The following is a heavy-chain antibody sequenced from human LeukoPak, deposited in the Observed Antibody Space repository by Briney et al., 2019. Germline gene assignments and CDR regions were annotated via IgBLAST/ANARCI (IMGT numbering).Heavy chain of an antibody. Sequence: GGSLRLSCAASGFTFDDYAMHWVRQAPGKGLEWVSGISWNSGSIGYADSVKGRFTISRGNAKNSLYLQMNSLRAEDTAVYYCASGSYFPNNWFDPWGQGTLVTVSS. J-gene: IGHJ5*02. D-gene: IGHD1-26*01. V-gene: IGHV3-9*01. CDR2: ISWNSGSI. CDR1: GFTFDDYA. CDR3: ASGSYFPNNWFDP.